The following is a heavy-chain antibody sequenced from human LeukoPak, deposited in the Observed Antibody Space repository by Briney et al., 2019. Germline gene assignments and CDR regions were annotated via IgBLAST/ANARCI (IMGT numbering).Heavy chain of an antibody. Sequence: TGRPLRLSCTAPGFTFDDYRMNWVRQAPGKGLEWVSGISWNSGSIGYADSVKGRFTISRDNAKNSLYLQMNSLRPEDTALYYCAKDSINYAMDVWGQGTTVTVSS. CDR1: GFTFDDYR. V-gene: IGHV3-9*01. CDR2: ISWNSGSI. D-gene: IGHD2/OR15-2a*01. CDR3: AKDSINYAMDV. J-gene: IGHJ6*02.